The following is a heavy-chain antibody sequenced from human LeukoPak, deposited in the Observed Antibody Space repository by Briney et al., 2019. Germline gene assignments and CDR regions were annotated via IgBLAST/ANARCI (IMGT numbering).Heavy chain of an antibody. CDR3: ARDSSGSWTFDY. V-gene: IGHV3-48*03. D-gene: IGHD6-19*01. CDR2: ISSSGSTI. J-gene: IGHJ4*02. CDR1: GLTACSDY. Sequence: GGSLRLSCAASGLTACSDYMTWVRQAPGKGLEWVSYISSSGSTIYYADSVKGRFTISRDNAKNSLYLQMNSLRAEDTAVYYCARDSSGSWTFDYWGQGTLVTVSS.